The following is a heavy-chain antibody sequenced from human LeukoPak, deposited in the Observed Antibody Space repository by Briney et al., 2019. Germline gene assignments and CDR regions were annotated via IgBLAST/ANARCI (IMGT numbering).Heavy chain of an antibody. CDR3: AKGGKWDVTPFDY. CDR1: GFTFTSYS. D-gene: IGHD1-26*01. CDR2: ISGGGGST. V-gene: IGHV3-23*01. Sequence: GGSLRLSCAASGFTFTSYSMNWVRQAPGKGLEWVSTISGGGGSTYYADSVKGQFTISRDNSKNTLYPQVNSLRAEDTAVYYCAKGGKWDVTPFDYWGQGTLVTVSS. J-gene: IGHJ4*02.